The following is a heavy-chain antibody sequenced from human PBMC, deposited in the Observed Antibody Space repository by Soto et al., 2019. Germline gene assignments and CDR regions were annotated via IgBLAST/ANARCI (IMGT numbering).Heavy chain of an antibody. Sequence: QVQLVQSGAEVKKPGSSVKVSCKASGGTFSSYAISWVRQAPGQGIEWMGGIISIFDTAYYAQKFPGRVTITADESQSTAYMQRASLRSQDTGVYYCASLGYSYGYLFDYWCQGTLVSVSS. D-gene: IGHD5-18*01. V-gene: IGHV1-69*12. J-gene: IGHJ4*02. CDR2: IISIFDTA. CDR1: GGTFSSYA. CDR3: ASLGYSYGYLFDY.